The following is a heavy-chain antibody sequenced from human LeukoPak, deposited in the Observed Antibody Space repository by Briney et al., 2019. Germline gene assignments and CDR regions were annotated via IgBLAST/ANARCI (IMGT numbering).Heavy chain of an antibody. J-gene: IGHJ4*02. Sequence: ASVKVSCTASGYTFTSYGISWVRQAPGQGLEWMGWISAYNGNTNHAQKLQGRVTMTTDTSTSTDYMELRSLRSDDTAVYYSARDSGRDIVVVPASFDYCGQGTLVTVSS. CDR3: ARDSGRDIVVVPASFDY. CDR2: ISAYNGNT. D-gene: IGHD2-2*01. V-gene: IGHV1-18*04. CDR1: GYTFTSYG.